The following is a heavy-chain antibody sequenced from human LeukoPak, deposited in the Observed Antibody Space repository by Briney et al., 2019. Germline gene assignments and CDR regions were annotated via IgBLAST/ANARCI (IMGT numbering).Heavy chain of an antibody. CDR1: GYTFTSYD. CDR3: VRGLSSGWYSDY. CDR2: MNPNSGNT. J-gene: IGHJ4*02. D-gene: IGHD6-19*01. V-gene: IGHV1-8*01. Sequence: GASVKVSCKASGYTFTSYDINWVRQATGQGLEWMGWMNPNSGNTGYAQKFQGRVTMTRNTSISTAYMELSSLRSEDTAVYYCVRGLSSGWYSDYWGQGTLVTVSS.